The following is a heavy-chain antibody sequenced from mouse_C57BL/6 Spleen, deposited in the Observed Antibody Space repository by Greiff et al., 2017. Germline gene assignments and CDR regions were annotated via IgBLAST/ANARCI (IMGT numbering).Heavy chain of an antibody. D-gene: IGHD1-1*01. CDR3: ARDPITTVPHAMDY. CDR2: ISYDGSN. Sequence: EVKVEESGPGLVKPSQSLSLTCSVTGYSITSGYYWNWIRQFPGNKLEWMGYISYDGSNNYNPSLKNRIPITRDTSKNQFFLKLNSVTTEDTATYYCARDPITTVPHAMDYWGQGTSVTVSS. CDR1: GYSITSGYY. V-gene: IGHV3-6*01. J-gene: IGHJ4*01.